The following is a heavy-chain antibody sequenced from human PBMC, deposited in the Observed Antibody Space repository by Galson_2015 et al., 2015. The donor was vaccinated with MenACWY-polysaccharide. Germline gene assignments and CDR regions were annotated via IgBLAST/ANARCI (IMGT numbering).Heavy chain of an antibody. J-gene: IGHJ6*02. Sequence: SLRLSCAASGFTFSSYAIHWVRPAPGKGLEWVAVISYDATNKYYRDSVKGRVTLSRDNSKNTVFLEMNSLRAEDTGVYYCARDYCGRTSCSGMDVWGQGTTVTVSS. V-gene: IGHV3-30-3*01. D-gene: IGHD2-21*01. CDR3: ARDYCGRTSCSGMDV. CDR1: GFTFSSYA. CDR2: ISYDATNK.